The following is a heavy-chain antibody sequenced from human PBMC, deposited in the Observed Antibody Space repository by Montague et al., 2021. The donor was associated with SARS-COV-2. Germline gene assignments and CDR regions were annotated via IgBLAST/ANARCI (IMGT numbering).Heavy chain of an antibody. CDR3: ARWDSSGWFGRSYYGMDV. CDR2: IYHSEST. D-gene: IGHD6-19*01. CDR1: GGSISSSNW. Sequence: SETLSLTCAVSGGSISSSNWWSWVRQPPGKGLEWIGEIYHSESTNYNPSLKSRVSISVDKSKNQFSLKLSSVTAADTAVYYCARWDSSGWFGRSYYGMDVWGQGTTVTASS. V-gene: IGHV4-4*02. J-gene: IGHJ6*02.